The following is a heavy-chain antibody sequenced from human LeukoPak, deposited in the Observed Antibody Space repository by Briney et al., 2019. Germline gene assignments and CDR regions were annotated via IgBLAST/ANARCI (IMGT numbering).Heavy chain of an antibody. CDR1: GFIFRDYF. Sequence: ASVRISCKTSGFIFRDYFIHWVRPAPGQGLEWMGWINPKTGGTHYAQRFQGRVTMTRDTSIRTAYMELRSLTSDDAAVYYCARAPHREYYDSSGYFDHWGQGTLVSVST. CDR2: INPKTGGT. V-gene: IGHV1-2*02. J-gene: IGHJ4*02. CDR3: ARAPHREYYDSSGYFDH. D-gene: IGHD3-22*01.